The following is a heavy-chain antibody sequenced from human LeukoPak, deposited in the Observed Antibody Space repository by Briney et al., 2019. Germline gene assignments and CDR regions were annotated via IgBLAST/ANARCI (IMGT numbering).Heavy chain of an antibody. CDR2: ISGSGGST. CDR3: AKESYSSGWYAYFDY. V-gene: IGHV3-23*01. D-gene: IGHD6-19*01. Sequence: GGSLRLSPAASGFTPSSYAMSSVPQAPGEGLEWVSAISGSGGSTYYADSVQGRFTISRDNSKNTLYLQMNSLRAEDTAVYYCAKESYSSGWYAYFDYWGQGTLVTVSS. J-gene: IGHJ4*02. CDR1: GFTPSSYA.